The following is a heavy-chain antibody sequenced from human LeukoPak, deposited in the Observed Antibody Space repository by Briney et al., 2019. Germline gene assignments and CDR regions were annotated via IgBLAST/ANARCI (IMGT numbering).Heavy chain of an antibody. CDR3: ARRHYDVLTGHSAHFDY. D-gene: IGHD3-9*01. J-gene: IGHJ4*02. CDR2: INHSGTT. Sequence: KPSETLSLTCAVYGGSFSGYYWSWIRQPPGKGLEWIGEINHSGTTNYNPSLKSRVTISVDTSKNQFSLKLSSVTAADTAVYYCARRHYDVLTGHSAHFDYWGQGTLVTVSP. CDR1: GGSFSGYY. V-gene: IGHV4-34*01.